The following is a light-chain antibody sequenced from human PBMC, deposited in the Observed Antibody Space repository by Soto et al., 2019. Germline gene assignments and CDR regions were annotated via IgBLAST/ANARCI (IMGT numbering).Light chain of an antibody. Sequence: DIPMTQSASSLPASVGDTVTISCQASQDISKYLNWFQQRPGKAPKLLIYDVFNVETGVPSRFSGRGSGTDFSLIINNLQPEDFATYYCQQYDQLPITFGGGTKVDI. CDR3: QQYDQLPIT. CDR1: QDISKY. J-gene: IGKJ4*01. V-gene: IGKV1-33*01. CDR2: DVF.